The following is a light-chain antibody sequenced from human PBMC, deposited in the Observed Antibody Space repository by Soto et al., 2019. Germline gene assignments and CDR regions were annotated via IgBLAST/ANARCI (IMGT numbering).Light chain of an antibody. CDR2: GAS. CDR1: RSVSSY. CDR3: QQYVNSPIT. Sequence: IVLTQSPSTLSFSPGESATLSFRASRSVSSYLAWYQQKPGQAPRLLIYGASSRATGIPDRFSGSGSGTDFTLTISRLEPEDFAVYYCQQYVNSPITFGQGTRLEI. V-gene: IGKV3-20*01. J-gene: IGKJ5*01.